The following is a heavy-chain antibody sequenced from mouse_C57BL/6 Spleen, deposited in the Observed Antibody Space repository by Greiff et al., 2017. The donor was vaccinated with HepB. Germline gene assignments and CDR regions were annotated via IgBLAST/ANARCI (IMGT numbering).Heavy chain of an antibody. CDR3: ARHHGSNYAMDY. V-gene: IGHV5-15*01. CDR2: ISNLAYSI. Sequence: DVKLVESGGGLVQPGGSLKLSCAASGFTFSDYGMAWVRQAPRKGPEWVAFISNLAYSIYYADTVTGRFTISRENAKNTLYLEMSSLRSEDTAMYYCARHHGSNYAMDYWGQGTSVTVSS. D-gene: IGHD1-1*01. CDR1: GFTFSDYG. J-gene: IGHJ4*01.